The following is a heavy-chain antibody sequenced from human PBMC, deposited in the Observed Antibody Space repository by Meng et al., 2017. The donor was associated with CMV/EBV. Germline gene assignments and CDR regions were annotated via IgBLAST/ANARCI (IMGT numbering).Heavy chain of an antibody. CDR3: ARALGAYYFDY. CDR1: GYTFTSYD. V-gene: IGHV1-8*03. Sequence: ASVKVSCKASGYTFTSYDINWVRQATGQGLEWMGWMNPSSGNTGYAQKFQGRVTITRNTSISTAYMELSSLRSEDTAVYYCARALGAYYFDYWGQGTLVTVSS. J-gene: IGHJ4*02. CDR2: MNPSSGNT.